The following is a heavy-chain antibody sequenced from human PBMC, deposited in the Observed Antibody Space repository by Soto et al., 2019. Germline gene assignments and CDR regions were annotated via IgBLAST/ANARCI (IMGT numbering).Heavy chain of an antibody. J-gene: IGHJ2*01. D-gene: IGHD3-22*01. CDR2: IWYDGSNK. Sequence: QVQLVESGGGVVQPGRSLRLSCAASGFTFSSYGMHWVRQAPGKGLEWVAVIWYDGSNKYYADSVKGRFTISRDNSKNTLYLQMNSLRAEDTAVDYCARGYDSSGYYHEYWYFDLWGRGTLVTVSS. V-gene: IGHV3-33*01. CDR1: GFTFSSYG. CDR3: ARGYDSSGYYHEYWYFDL.